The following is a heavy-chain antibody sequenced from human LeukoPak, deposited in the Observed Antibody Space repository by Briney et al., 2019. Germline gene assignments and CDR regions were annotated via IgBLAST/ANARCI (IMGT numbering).Heavy chain of an antibody. J-gene: IGHJ4*02. CDR3: ARGPLSGPPDY. CDR2: ISYGGNNR. Sequence: GGSLRLSCAASGXTFSSYPMHWVRQTPGKGLEWVAVISYGGNNRYYADSVKGRFTISRDNSKSTLYLQMNSLRADDTAVYYCARGPLSGPPDYWGQGTLVTVSS. V-gene: IGHV3-30-3*01. D-gene: IGHD3-10*01. CDR1: GXTFSSYP.